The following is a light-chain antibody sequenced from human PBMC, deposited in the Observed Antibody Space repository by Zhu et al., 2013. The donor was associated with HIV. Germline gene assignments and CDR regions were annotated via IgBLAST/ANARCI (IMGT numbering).Light chain of an antibody. Sequence: DIQMTQSPSSLSASVGDRVAIACRASQNINTKLNWYQQKPGKAPKVLISAPSTLQSGVPSRFSGGGSGSDFTLTIDGLQPEDFATYYCQQSYETPWTFGQGTK. V-gene: IGKV1-39*01. J-gene: IGKJ1*01. CDR1: QNINTK. CDR3: QQSYETPWT. CDR2: APS.